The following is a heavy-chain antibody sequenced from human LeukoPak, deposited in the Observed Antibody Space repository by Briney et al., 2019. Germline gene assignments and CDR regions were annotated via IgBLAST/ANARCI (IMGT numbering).Heavy chain of an antibody. CDR1: GFTFSDYY. CDR2: ISSSGSTI. J-gene: IGHJ4*02. Sequence: GGSLRLSCAASGFTFSDYYMSWVRQAPGKGLEWVSYISSSGSTIYYADSVEGRFTISRDNAKNSLYLQMNSLRAEDTAVYYFAREVVTRGYFDYWGQGTLVTVSS. D-gene: IGHD4-23*01. CDR3: AREVVTRGYFDY. V-gene: IGHV3-11*04.